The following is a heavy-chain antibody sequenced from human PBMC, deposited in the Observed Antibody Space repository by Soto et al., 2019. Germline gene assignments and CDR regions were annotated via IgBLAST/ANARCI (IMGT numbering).Heavy chain of an antibody. Sequence: GSLRLSCVASGFTFNTYWMSWVRQAPGKGLEWVANIKEDGSDKYYVDSVKGRFTISRDNAKNLLYLQMNSLGAGDTAMYYCARFTRGSSGDYWGQGTLVTVSS. D-gene: IGHD6-25*01. CDR3: ARFTRGSSGDY. V-gene: IGHV3-7*01. CDR2: IKEDGSDK. CDR1: GFTFNTYW. J-gene: IGHJ4*02.